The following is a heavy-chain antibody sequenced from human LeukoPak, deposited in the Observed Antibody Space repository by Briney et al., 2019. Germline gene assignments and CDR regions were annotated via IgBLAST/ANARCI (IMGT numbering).Heavy chain of an antibody. Sequence: ASVKVSCKASGYTFTRYYMHWVRQAPGQGHEWMGWINPNSGGTNYAQKFQGWVTMTRDTSISTAYMELSRLRSDDTAVYYCARGDIVVVPAVSGEDAFDIWGQGTMVTVSS. V-gene: IGHV1-2*04. CDR3: ARGDIVVVPAVSGEDAFDI. CDR2: INPNSGGT. D-gene: IGHD2-2*01. J-gene: IGHJ3*02. CDR1: GYTFTRYY.